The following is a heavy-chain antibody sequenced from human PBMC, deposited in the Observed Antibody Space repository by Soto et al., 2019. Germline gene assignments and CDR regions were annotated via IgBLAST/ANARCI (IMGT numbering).Heavy chain of an antibody. V-gene: IGHV3-30-3*01. CDR1: GFTFSNFA. D-gene: IGHD3-10*01. CDR3: ASTLIRGVITTYFDY. J-gene: IGHJ4*02. Sequence: QVQLVESGGGVVQPGRSLRLSCAASGFTFSNFALHGVRQAPGKGLEWVAVISYDGSNEYYADSLKGRFTISRDNSKNTLYLQMSSLRVEDTAVYYCASTLIRGVITTYFDYWGQGTLVTVSS. CDR2: ISYDGSNE.